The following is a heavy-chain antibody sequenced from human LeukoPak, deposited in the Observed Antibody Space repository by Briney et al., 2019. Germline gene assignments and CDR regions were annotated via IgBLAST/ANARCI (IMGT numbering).Heavy chain of an antibody. Sequence: GGSLRLSCAASGFTFSSYAMSWVRQAPGKGLEWVSAISGSGGSTYYADPVKGRFTISRDNSKNTLYLQMNSLRAEDTAVYYCAKPPRPAGLYYYYGMDVWGQGTTVTVSS. J-gene: IGHJ6*02. CDR3: AKPPRPAGLYYYYGMDV. D-gene: IGHD2-2*01. CDR2: ISGSGGST. V-gene: IGHV3-23*01. CDR1: GFTFSSYA.